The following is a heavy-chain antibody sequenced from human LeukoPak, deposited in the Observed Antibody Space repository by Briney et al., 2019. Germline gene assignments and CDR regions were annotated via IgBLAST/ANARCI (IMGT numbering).Heavy chain of an antibody. Sequence: GGSLRPSCAASGFTFSSYAMSWVRQAPGKGLEWVSAISGSGGSTYYADSVKGRFTISRDNSKNTLYLQMNSLRAEDTAVYYCAKDLVGAILGFDYWGQGTLVTVSS. CDR2: ISGSGGST. CDR3: AKDLVGAILGFDY. D-gene: IGHD1-26*01. J-gene: IGHJ4*02. CDR1: GFTFSSYA. V-gene: IGHV3-23*01.